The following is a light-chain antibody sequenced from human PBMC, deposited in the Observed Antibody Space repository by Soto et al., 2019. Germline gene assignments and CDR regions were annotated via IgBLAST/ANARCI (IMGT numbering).Light chain of an antibody. Sequence: QAVVTQPRSVSGSPGQSVTISCTGTSSDVGAYNFVSWYQQHPGKAPKLMIYDVNKWPSGVPDRFSGSKSGNTASLTISGLQAEDEADYYCCSNAGSYTWVFGGGTKLTVL. J-gene: IGLJ3*02. V-gene: IGLV2-11*01. CDR1: SSDVGAYNF. CDR3: CSNAGSYTWV. CDR2: DVN.